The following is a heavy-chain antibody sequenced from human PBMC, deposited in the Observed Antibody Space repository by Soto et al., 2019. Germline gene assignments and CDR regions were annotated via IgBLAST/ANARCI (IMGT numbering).Heavy chain of an antibody. D-gene: IGHD2-15*01. CDR3: ARATPYYYYGMDV. V-gene: IGHV4-31*03. CDR2: IYYSGST. CDR1: GGSISSGGDY. J-gene: IGHJ6*02. Sequence: QVQLQESGPGLVKPSQTLSLTCTVSGGSISSGGDYWSWIRQHPGKGLEWIGYIYYSGSTYYNPSLKSRLTLSVDTSKNHFSLKLSSVTAADTAVYYCARATPYYYYGMDVWGQGTTVTVSS.